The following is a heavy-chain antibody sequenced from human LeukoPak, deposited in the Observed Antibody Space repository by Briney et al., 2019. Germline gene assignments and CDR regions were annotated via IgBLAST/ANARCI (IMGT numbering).Heavy chain of an antibody. CDR1: GFTFSSYA. J-gene: IGHJ4*02. Sequence: GGSLRLSCAASGFTFSSYAMSWVRQAPGTGLEWVSAISGSGGSTYYADSVKGRFTISRDNSKNTLYLQTNSLRAEDTAVYYCAKDLGWFGELFDYWGQGTLVTVSS. V-gene: IGHV3-23*01. CDR3: AKDLGWFGELFDY. CDR2: ISGSGGST. D-gene: IGHD3-10*01.